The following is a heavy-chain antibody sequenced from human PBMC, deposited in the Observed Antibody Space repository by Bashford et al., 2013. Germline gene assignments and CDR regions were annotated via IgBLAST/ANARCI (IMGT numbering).Heavy chain of an antibody. V-gene: IGHV4-4*07. J-gene: IGHJ4*02. D-gene: IGHD6-19*01. CDR2: LYQWEH. CDR1: GGSISSYY. CDR3: ARVGIAVAGKTVSYYFDY. Sequence: SSETLSLTCTVSGGSISSYYWSWIRQPPEGTGVDWAYLYQWEHQLQPSLKSRVTMSVDTSKNQFSLKLSSVTAADTAVYYCARVGIAVAGKTVSYYFDYWGQGTLVTVSS.